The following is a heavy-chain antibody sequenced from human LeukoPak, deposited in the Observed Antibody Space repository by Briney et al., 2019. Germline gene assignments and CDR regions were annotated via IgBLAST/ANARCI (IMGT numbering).Heavy chain of an antibody. CDR2: INHGGIT. D-gene: IGHD2-15*01. Sequence: SETLSLTCAVYDGSFSGHYWSWIRQPPGKGLEWIGQINHGGITNYNPSFKSRVTILVDTSKNQLSLKLSSLTTPDTAVYFCWTMDEGSGYFDYWGRGTRVTVSS. J-gene: IGHJ4*02. CDR3: WTMDEGSGYFDY. CDR1: DGSFSGHY. V-gene: IGHV4-34*01.